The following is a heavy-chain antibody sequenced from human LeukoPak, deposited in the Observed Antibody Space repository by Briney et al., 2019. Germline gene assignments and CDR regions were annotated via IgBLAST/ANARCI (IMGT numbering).Heavy chain of an antibody. Sequence: PSETLSLTCAVSGGSISSGGYSWSWIRQPPGKGLEWIGYIYYSGSTYYNPSPKSRVTISVDTSKNQFSLKLSSVTAADTAVYYCAATGYYYDSSGSPLYYYYYMDVWGKGTTVTVSS. J-gene: IGHJ6*03. CDR1: GGSISSGGYS. CDR2: IYYSGST. V-gene: IGHV4-30-4*07. D-gene: IGHD3-22*01. CDR3: AATGYYYDSSGSPLYYYYYMDV.